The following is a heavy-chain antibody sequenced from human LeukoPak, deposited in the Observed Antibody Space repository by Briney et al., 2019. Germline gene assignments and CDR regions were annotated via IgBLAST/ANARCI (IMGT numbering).Heavy chain of an antibody. D-gene: IGHD6-19*01. J-gene: IGHJ4*02. CDR2: ISSSSSYI. Sequence: GGSLRLSCAASPFTFSSYSINWVRQAPGKGLEWVSSISSSSSYIYYADSVKGRFTISRDNAKNSLYLQMNSLRAEDTAVYYCARDYSSGWCNYWGQGTLVTVSS. CDR1: PFTFSSYS. V-gene: IGHV3-21*01. CDR3: ARDYSSGWCNY.